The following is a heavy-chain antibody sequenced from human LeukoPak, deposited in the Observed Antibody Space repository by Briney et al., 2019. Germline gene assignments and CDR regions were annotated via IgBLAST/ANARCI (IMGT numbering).Heavy chain of an antibody. CDR1: GYTFTSYG. V-gene: IGHV1-18*01. Sequence: ASVKVSCKASGYTFTSYGISWVRQAPGQGLEWMGWISAYNGNTNYAQKLQGRVTMTTDTSTSTAYMELRSLRSDDTAVYYCARDWYGELTAQPTGRDYYYYYYTDVWGKGTTVTVSS. CDR3: ARDWYGELTAQPTGRDYYYYYYTDV. D-gene: IGHD3-10*01. CDR2: ISAYNGNT. J-gene: IGHJ6*03.